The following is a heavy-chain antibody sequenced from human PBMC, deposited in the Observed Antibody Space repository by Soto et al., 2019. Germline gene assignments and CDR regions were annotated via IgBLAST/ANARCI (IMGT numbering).Heavy chain of an antibody. J-gene: IGHJ6*02. V-gene: IGHV4-34*01. Sequence: QVQLQQWGAGLLKPSETLSLTCAVYGGSFSGYYWSWIRQPPGKGLEWIGEINHSGSTNYNPSLKSRVTISVDTSKNRFSLKLSSVTAADTAVYYCARAGYCSGGSCYPHYGMDVWGQGTTVTVSS. CDR2: INHSGST. CDR3: ARAGYCSGGSCYPHYGMDV. D-gene: IGHD2-15*01. CDR1: GGSFSGYY.